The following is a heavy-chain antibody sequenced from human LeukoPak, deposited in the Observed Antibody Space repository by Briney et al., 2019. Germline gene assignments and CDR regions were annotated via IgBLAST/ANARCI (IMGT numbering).Heavy chain of an antibody. V-gene: IGHV1-69*05. CDR2: IIPIFGTA. J-gene: IGHJ4*02. D-gene: IGHD3-3*01. Sequence: VKDSSKASGGSLISYASSWVRQEPRGGGQWRGRIIPIFGTANYAQTFWGGDTTTTDESTSTACIELRSLRTEDTAVYYCARYDTVFGGVIAPFDYWGQGTLVTVSS. CDR1: GGSLISYA. CDR3: ARYDTVFGGVIAPFDY.